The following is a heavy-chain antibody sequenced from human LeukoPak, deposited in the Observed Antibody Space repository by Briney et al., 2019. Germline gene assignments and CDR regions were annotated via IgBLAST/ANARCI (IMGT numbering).Heavy chain of an antibody. V-gene: IGHV3-53*01. Sequence: GGSLRLSWAASGFTVSSNYMTWVRQAPGKGLEWVSVIYSSGSTYYASSVKGRFTISRDNSKNTLYLQMDSLRAEDTAVYYCATLPGGMDVWGQGTTVTVSS. CDR3: ATLPGGMDV. CDR1: GFTVSSNY. CDR2: IYSSGST. J-gene: IGHJ6*02.